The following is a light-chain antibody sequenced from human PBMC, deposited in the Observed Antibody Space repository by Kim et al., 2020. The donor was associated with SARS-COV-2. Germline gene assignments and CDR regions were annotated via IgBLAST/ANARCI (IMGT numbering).Light chain of an antibody. CDR3: QQYYSTPRA. CDR2: WAS. J-gene: IGKJ3*01. Sequence: DIVMTQSPDSLDVSLGERANINCKSSQSVLYSSNNKNYLAWYQQKPGQHPKLLIYWASTRESGVPDRFSGSGSGTDFTLTISSLQAEDVAFYYCQQYYSTPRAFGPGTKVDIK. CDR1: QSVLYSSNNKNY. V-gene: IGKV4-1*01.